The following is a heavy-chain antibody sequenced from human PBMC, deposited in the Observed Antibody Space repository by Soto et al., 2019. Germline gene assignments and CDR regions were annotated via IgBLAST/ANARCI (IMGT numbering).Heavy chain of an antibody. CDR2: IFYSGTT. V-gene: IGHV4-30-4*01. J-gene: IGHJ6*02. CDR3: ARDLWVEPELYYYGMDV. D-gene: IGHD1-1*01. Sequence: SETLSLTCTVSGDSISSADYYWSWIRRTPGKGLEWIGHIFYSGTTYYNPSLKSRLTISVDTSKNHFSLRLTSVTAADTAVYYCARDLWVEPELYYYGMDVWGQGTTVTVS. CDR1: GDSISSADYY.